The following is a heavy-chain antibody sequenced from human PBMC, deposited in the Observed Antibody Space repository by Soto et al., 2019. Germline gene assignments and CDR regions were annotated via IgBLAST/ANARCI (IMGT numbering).Heavy chain of an antibody. V-gene: IGHV3-33*01. Sequence: GGSLRLSCAASGFTFSSYGMHWVRQAPGKGLEWVAVIWYDGSNKYYADSVKGRFTISRDNSKNTLYLQMNSLRAEDTAVYYCARDGYSSSPYGMDVWGQGTTVTVSS. J-gene: IGHJ6*02. CDR2: IWYDGSNK. CDR1: GFTFSSYG. D-gene: IGHD6-13*01. CDR3: ARDGYSSSPYGMDV.